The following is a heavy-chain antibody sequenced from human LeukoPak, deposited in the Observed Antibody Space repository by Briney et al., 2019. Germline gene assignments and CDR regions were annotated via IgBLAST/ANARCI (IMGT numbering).Heavy chain of an antibody. CDR2: ISGSGGST. CDR3: AKGILSRSGWSNNWFDP. J-gene: IGHJ5*02. D-gene: IGHD6-19*01. Sequence: GGSLRLSCAASGFTFSSYAMSWVRQAPGKGLEWVSAISGSGGSTYYADSVKGRFTISRDNSKNTLYLQMNSLRAEETAVYYCAKGILSRSGWSNNWFDPWGQGTLVTVSS. V-gene: IGHV3-23*01. CDR1: GFTFSSYA.